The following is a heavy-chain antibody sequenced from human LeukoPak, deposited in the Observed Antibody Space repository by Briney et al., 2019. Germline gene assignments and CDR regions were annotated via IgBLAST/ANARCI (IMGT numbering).Heavy chain of an antibody. V-gene: IGHV3-33*01. Sequence: GGSLRLSCAASGFTFSSYGMHWVRQAPGKGLEWVAVIWYDGSNKYYADSVKGRFTISRDNSKNTLYLQMNSLRAEDTAVYYCARNLVDYYYGMDVWGQGTTVTLSS. J-gene: IGHJ6*02. CDR2: IWYDGSNK. CDR1: GFTFSSYG. CDR3: ARNLVDYYYGMDV.